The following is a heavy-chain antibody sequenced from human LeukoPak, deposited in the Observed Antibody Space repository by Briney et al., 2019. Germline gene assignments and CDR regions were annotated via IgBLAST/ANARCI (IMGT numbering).Heavy chain of an antibody. J-gene: IGHJ6*02. V-gene: IGHV1-8*01. Sequence: AASVKVSCKASGFTFTSYDINWVRQAPGQGLGWMGWMNPNSGNTRYAQKVQGRITMTRDTSISTAYMELSSLTSEDTAVYYCARGPTLVRGVILPGSVGGMDVWGQGTTVTVSS. CDR1: GFTFTSYD. CDR2: MNPNSGNT. CDR3: ARGPTLVRGVILPGSVGGMDV. D-gene: IGHD3-10*01.